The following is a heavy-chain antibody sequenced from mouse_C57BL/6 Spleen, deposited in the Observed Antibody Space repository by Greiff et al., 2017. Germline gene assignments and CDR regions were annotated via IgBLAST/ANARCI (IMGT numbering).Heavy chain of an antibody. CDR1: GYAFSSYW. CDR3: DRDYDYAFAD. D-gene: IGHD2-4*01. J-gene: IGHJ2*01. Sequence: VQVVESGAELVKPGASVKISCKASGYAFSSYWMNWVKQRPGKGLEWIGQIYPGDGDTNYNGKFKGKATLTADKSSSTAYMQLSSLTSEDSAVYFCDRDYDYAFADWGQGTTLTVSS. V-gene: IGHV1-80*01. CDR2: IYPGDGDT.